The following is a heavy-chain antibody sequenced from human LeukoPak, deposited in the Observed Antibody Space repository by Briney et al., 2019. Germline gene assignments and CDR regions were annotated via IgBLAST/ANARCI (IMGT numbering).Heavy chain of an antibody. D-gene: IGHD3-10*01. V-gene: IGHV3-23*01. Sequence: GTLRPSCAAPGFTLNTFCMRLVPQAPGEGLELGSGISGSGGATYYADSVKGRFTISRDDPHNTLYLQMNSLRAEDTAVYFCARGGVDYYGSGTYYLMYYFDYWGQGALVTVSS. J-gene: IGHJ4*02. CDR3: ARGGVDYYGSGTYYLMYYFDY. CDR1: GFTLNTFC. CDR2: ISGSGGAT.